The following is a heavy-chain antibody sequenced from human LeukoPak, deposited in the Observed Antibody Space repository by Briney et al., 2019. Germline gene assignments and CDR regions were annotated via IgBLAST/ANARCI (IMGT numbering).Heavy chain of an antibody. CDR1: GGTLSSYA. Sequence: SVKVSCKASGGTLSSYAISWARQAPGQGLEWMGRIIPIFGTANYAQKFQGRVTITTDESTSTAYMELSSLRSEDTAVYYCASSSGSYGGGYYFDYWGQGALVTVSS. CDR2: IIPIFGTA. J-gene: IGHJ4*02. CDR3: ASSSGSYGGGYYFDY. V-gene: IGHV1-69*05. D-gene: IGHD1-26*01.